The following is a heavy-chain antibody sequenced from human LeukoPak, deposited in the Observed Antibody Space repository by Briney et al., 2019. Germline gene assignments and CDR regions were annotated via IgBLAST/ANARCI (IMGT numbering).Heavy chain of an antibody. D-gene: IGHD3-10*01. CDR3: ARKKGRYFDY. J-gene: IGHJ4*02. CDR2: ISNSDGNT. V-gene: IGHV3-23*01. CDR1: GFTFSSYA. Sequence: GGSLRLSCAASGFTFSSYAMSWVGQAPGKGLQWVSTISNSDGNTYYADSVKGRFTISRDNAKNSLYLQMNSLRAEDTAVYYCARKKGRYFDYWGQGTLVTVSS.